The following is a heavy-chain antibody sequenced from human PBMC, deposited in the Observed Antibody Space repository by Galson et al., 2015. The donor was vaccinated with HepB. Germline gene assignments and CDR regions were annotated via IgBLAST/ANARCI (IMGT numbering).Heavy chain of an antibody. Sequence: SVKVSCKASGYTFTGYYMHWVRQAPGQGLEWMGRINPNSGGTNYAQKFQGRVTMTRDTSISTAYMELSRLRSDDTAVYYCARQTLTCSGGSCYSGGLGWFDPWGQGTLVTVSS. J-gene: IGHJ5*02. V-gene: IGHV1-2*06. CDR1: GYTFTGYY. D-gene: IGHD2-15*01. CDR3: ARQTLTCSGGSCYSGGLGWFDP. CDR2: INPNSGGT.